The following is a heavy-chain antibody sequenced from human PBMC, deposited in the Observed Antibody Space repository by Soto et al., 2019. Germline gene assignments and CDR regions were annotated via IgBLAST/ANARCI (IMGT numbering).Heavy chain of an antibody. V-gene: IGHV4-39*01. D-gene: IGHD2-2*01. CDR2: IYYSGST. CDR1: GGSISSSSYY. CDR3: ARLGYCSSTSCYRLSFDY. Sequence: SETLSLTCTVSGGSISSSSYYWGWIRQPPGKGLEWIGSIYYSGSTYYNPSLKSRVTISVDTSKNQFSLKLSSVTAADTAVYYCARLGYCSSTSCYRLSFDYWGQGTLVTVSS. J-gene: IGHJ4*02.